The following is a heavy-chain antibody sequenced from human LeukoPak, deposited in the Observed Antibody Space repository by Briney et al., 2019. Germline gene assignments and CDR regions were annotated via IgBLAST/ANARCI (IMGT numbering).Heavy chain of an antibody. J-gene: IGHJ6*02. CDR2: ISSSSSYI. D-gene: IGHD4-17*01. CDR3: VKDLELSRYGDQIYAMDV. Sequence: GGSLRLSCAASGFTFSSYSMNWVRQAPGKGLEWVSSISSSSSYIYYADSVKGRFTISRDNAKNSLYLQMNRLRAEDTAEYYCVKDLELSRYGDQIYAMDVWGQGTTVTVSS. V-gene: IGHV3-21*04. CDR1: GFTFSSYS.